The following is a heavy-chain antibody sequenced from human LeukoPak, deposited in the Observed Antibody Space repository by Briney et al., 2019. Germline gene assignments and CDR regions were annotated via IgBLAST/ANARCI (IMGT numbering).Heavy chain of an antibody. CDR3: ARDDREDYGSGENFDY. J-gene: IGHJ4*02. Sequence: ASVKVSCKASGYTFTSYGISWVRQAPGQGLEWMGWISAYNGNTNYAQKLQGRVTMTTDTSTSTAYMELWSLRSDDTAVYYCARDDREDYGSGENFDYWGQGTLVTVSS. CDR2: ISAYNGNT. V-gene: IGHV1-18*01. D-gene: IGHD3-10*01. CDR1: GYTFTSYG.